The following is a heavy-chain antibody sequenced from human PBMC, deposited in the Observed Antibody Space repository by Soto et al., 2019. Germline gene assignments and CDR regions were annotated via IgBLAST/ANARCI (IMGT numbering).Heavy chain of an antibody. CDR2: IIPIFGTA. D-gene: IGHD6-6*01. J-gene: IGHJ6*02. Sequence: SVKVSFQASGCTFSSYAIIWVRQAPGQGREGMGGIIPIFGTANYAQKFQGRVTITADESTSTAYMELSSLRSEDTAVYYCARELGIAARPEPYYYYGMDVWGQGTTVTVSS. V-gene: IGHV1-69*13. CDR3: ARELGIAARPEPYYYYGMDV. CDR1: GCTFSSYA.